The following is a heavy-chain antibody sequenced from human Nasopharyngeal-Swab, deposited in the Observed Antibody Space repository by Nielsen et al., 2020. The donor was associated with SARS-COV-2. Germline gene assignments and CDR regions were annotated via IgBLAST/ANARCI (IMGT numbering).Heavy chain of an antibody. V-gene: IGHV3-33*01. J-gene: IGHJ6*02. CDR2: IWYAGSNK. CDR1: GFTFSSYG. D-gene: IGHD7-27*01. CDR3: ARDLRAGPLGRDLTRYYYYGMDV. Sequence: GESLKISCAASGFTFSSYGMHWVRQAPGKGLEWVAVIWYAGSNKYYADSVKGRFTISRDNSKNTLYLQMNSLRAEDTAVYYCARDLRAGPLGRDLTRYYYYGMDVWGQGTTVIVSS.